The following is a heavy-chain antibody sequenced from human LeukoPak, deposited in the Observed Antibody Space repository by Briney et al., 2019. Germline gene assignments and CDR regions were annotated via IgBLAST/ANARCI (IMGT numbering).Heavy chain of an antibody. J-gene: IGHJ6*03. CDR2: IYYTGST. CDR1: GGSMSNYY. CDR3: ARLGALGYYMDV. Sequence: PSETLSLTCTVSGGSMSNYYWSWIRQPPGKGLEWTGYIYYTGSTNYNPSLKSRVTISVDTSKNQFSLKLSSVTAADTAVYYCARLGALGYYMDVWGKGTTVTVSS. D-gene: IGHD7-27*01. V-gene: IGHV4-59*01.